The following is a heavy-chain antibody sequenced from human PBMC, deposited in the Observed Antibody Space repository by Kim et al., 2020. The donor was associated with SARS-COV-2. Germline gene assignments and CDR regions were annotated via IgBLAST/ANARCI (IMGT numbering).Heavy chain of an antibody. J-gene: IGHJ4*02. V-gene: IGHV3-23*01. CDR2: INNGGNP. Sequence: GGSLRLSCVASGFTFTSRAMSWVRQSPVKGLEWVASINNGGNPYYANSVKRRFTISRDMTKDTLYLQMNSLRADDTALYYCAKDHPSNGWPAFDSWGQGT. CDR1: GFTFTSRA. CDR3: AKDHPSNGWPAFDS. D-gene: IGHD6-19*01.